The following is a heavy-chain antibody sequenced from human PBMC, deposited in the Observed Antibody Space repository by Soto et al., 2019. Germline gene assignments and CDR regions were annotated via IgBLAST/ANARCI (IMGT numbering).Heavy chain of an antibody. CDR3: ARGGLQHALAV. Sequence: EVQLVESGGGLVQPGGSLRLSCAASGFTFSNYWMYWGRQAPGKGLVWVARVNNDGTDTTHADSVKGRFTISRDNAENTLYLQINSLRDEDTAVYYCARGGLQHALAVWGQGSTVTVSS. CDR1: GFTFSNYW. J-gene: IGHJ6*02. D-gene: IGHD6-13*01. CDR2: VNNDGTDT. V-gene: IGHV3-74*03.